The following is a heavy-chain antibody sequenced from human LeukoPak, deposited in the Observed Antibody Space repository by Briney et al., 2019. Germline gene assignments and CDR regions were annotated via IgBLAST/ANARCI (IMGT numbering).Heavy chain of an antibody. J-gene: IGHJ4*02. CDR1: GFTFSHAW. Sequence: GGSLRLSCAASGFTFSHAWMSWVRQAPGKGLEWVANIKQDGSEKYYVDSVKGRFTISRDNAKNSLYLQMNSLRAEDTAVYYCARDRRGNLGATYYFDYWGQGTLVTVSS. D-gene: IGHD1-26*01. CDR2: IKQDGSEK. CDR3: ARDRRGNLGATYYFDY. V-gene: IGHV3-7*04.